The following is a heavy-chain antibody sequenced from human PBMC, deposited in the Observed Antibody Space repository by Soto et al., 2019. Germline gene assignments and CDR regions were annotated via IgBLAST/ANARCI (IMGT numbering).Heavy chain of an antibody. CDR2: ISGSGGST. Sequence: LRLSCAASGFTFSSYAMSWVRQAPGKGLEWVSAISGSGGSTYYADSVKGRFTISRDNSKNTLYLQMNSLRAEDTAVYYCAMVPNYYYYGMDVWGQGTTVTVS. D-gene: IGHD2-15*01. CDR1: GFTFSSYA. J-gene: IGHJ6*02. CDR3: AMVPNYYYYGMDV. V-gene: IGHV3-23*01.